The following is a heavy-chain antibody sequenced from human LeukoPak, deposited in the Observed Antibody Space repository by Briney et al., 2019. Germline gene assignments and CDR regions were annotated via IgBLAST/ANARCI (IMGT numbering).Heavy chain of an antibody. Sequence: GGSLRLSCAASGFAFNNNWMHWVRQAPGKGLLWVSRINSDGSSTSYADSVKARFTISRDNAKNTLYLQMNSLRAEDTAVYYCASTGWYGVFEIGGQGTMVTVSS. CDR1: GFAFNNNW. CDR3: ASTGWYGVFEI. CDR2: INSDGSST. V-gene: IGHV3-74*01. J-gene: IGHJ3*02. D-gene: IGHD6-19*01.